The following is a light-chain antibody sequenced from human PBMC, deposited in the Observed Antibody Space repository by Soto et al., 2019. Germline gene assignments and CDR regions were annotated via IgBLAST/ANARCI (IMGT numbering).Light chain of an antibody. V-gene: IGKV1D-12*01. J-gene: IGKJ1*01. CDR2: GAS. CDR1: RGISNW. CDR3: QQAYSLPPT. Sequence: DIQMTQSPSSVSASIGDRVTISCRASRGISNWLVWYQQKPGRAPKLLIYGASSLQIGVPSRFSGSGSGTDFTLTISGLQSDDFASYHCQQAYSLPPTFGQGTNVEIK.